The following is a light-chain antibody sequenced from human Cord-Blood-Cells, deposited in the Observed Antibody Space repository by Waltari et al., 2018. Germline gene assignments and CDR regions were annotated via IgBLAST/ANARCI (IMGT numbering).Light chain of an antibody. CDR2: DGS. Sequence: QSALTQPASVSGSPGQSITISCTGTSRYVGGYNYVSWYQQHPGEAPKLMSYDGSKRPSGVPNRFSGSKSGNTAYLTISGLQAEDEAEYYCSSYTSSSWVFGGGTKLTVL. CDR3: SSYTSSSWV. J-gene: IGLJ3*02. CDR1: SRYVGGYNY. V-gene: IGLV2-14*01.